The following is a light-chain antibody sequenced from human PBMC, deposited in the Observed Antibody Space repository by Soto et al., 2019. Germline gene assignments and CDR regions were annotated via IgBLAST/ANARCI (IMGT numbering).Light chain of an antibody. J-gene: IGLJ1*01. Sequence: QSVLTQPASVSGSPGQSITISCTGTSSDVGCYIYVSWYQQHPGKAPKLMIYEVSNRPSGVSNRFSGSKSGNTASLTIFGLQAEDAADYYCSSYSRSSFYVFGTGTKVTVL. V-gene: IGLV2-14*01. CDR3: SSYSRSSFYV. CDR2: EVS. CDR1: SSDVGCYIY.